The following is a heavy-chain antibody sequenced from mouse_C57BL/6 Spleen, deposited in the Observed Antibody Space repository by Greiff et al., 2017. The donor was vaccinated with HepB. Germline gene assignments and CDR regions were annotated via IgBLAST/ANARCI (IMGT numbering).Heavy chain of an antibody. CDR3: ARQYYYGSPPHYAMDY. J-gene: IGHJ4*01. D-gene: IGHD1-1*01. CDR2: FYPGSGSI. CDR1: GYTFTEYT. Sequence: QVQLKQSGAELVKPGASVKLSCKASGYTFTEYTIHWVKQRSGQGLEWIGWFYPGSGSIKYNEKFKDKATLTADKSSSTVYMELSRLTSEDSAVYFCARQYYYGSPPHYAMDYWGQGTSVTVSS. V-gene: IGHV1-62-2*01.